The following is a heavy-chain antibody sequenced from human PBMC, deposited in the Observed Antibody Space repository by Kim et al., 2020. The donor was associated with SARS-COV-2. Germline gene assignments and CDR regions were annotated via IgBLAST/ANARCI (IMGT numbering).Heavy chain of an antibody. CDR1: GHFFTRDS. V-gene: IGHV1-3*01. J-gene: IGHJ4*02. CDR2: IDCGNGNT. Sequence: ASVKVSCKTSGHFFTRDSIHWVRQAPGQGLEWMGGIDCGNGNTIYSQKFQGRVTFTTDTSASTAYMELSFLRSEDSAAYYCLGGFYFDYWAQGTLVTVPS. CDR3: LGGFYFDY. D-gene: IGHD3-16*01.